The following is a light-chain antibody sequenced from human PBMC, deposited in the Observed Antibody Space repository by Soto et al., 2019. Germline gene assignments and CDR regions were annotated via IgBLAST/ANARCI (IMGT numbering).Light chain of an antibody. Sequence: SYELTQPSSVSVSPGQTARITCSGNLLTKKYVRWFQQKPGQAPVLVIYKDSERPSGITERFSGSSSGTTVSLTISGAQLEDEADYHCYSATDTNWVFGGGTQLTVL. CDR3: YSATDTNWV. V-gene: IGLV3-27*01. CDR2: KDS. CDR1: LLTKKY. J-gene: IGLJ3*02.